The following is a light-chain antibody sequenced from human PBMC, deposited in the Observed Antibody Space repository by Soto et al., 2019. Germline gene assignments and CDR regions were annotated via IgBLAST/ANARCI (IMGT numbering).Light chain of an antibody. CDR1: QTISSW. CDR2: KAS. J-gene: IGKJ5*01. CDR3: QQAASFPIT. V-gene: IGKV1-5*03. Sequence: DIQMTQSPSTLSGSVGDRVTITCGASQTISSWLAWYQQKPGKASKLLIYKASTLKSGVTSRFSGSGSGTDFTLTINGLQPEDFATYYCQQAASFPITFGQGTRLEIK.